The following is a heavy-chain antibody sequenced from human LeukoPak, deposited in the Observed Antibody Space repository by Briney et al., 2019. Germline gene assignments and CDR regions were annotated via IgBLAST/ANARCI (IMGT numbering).Heavy chain of an antibody. J-gene: IGHJ4*02. Sequence: GASVKVSCKASGGTFSSYAISWVRQVPGQGLEWMGGIIPIFGTANYAQKFQGRVTITADESTSTAYMELSSLRSEDTAAYYCARLYGSGSYLPNPLFDYWGQGTLVTVSS. V-gene: IGHV1-69*13. D-gene: IGHD3-10*01. CDR1: GGTFSSYA. CDR3: ARLYGSGSYLPNPLFDY. CDR2: IIPIFGTA.